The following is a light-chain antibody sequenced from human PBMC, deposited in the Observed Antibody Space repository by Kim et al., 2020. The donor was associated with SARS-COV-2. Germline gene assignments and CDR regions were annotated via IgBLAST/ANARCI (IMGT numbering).Light chain of an antibody. CDR2: GKN. CDR1: SLRSYY. CDR3: NSRDSSGKHLV. V-gene: IGLV3-19*01. Sequence: ALGQTVRITCQGYSLRSYYASWYQQKPGQAPVLVIYGKNNRPSGIPDRFSGSSSGNTASLTITGAQAEDEADYYCNSRDSSGKHLVFGTGTKVTVL. J-gene: IGLJ1*01.